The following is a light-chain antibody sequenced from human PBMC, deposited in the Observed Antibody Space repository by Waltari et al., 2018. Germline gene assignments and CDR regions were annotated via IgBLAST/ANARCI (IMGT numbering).Light chain of an antibody. CDR1: QSVLYSSKKKNF. CDR3: QQYYSTPRT. CDR2: WAS. V-gene: IGKV4-1*01. Sequence: DIVMTHTPDSMALSLGERYTINCKSSQSVLYSSKKKNFLSWYQQKPGQPPKLLIYWASTRESGVPDRFSGSGSGTEFTLTISSLQAEDVAVYYCQQYYSTPRTFGQGTKVEIK. J-gene: IGKJ1*01.